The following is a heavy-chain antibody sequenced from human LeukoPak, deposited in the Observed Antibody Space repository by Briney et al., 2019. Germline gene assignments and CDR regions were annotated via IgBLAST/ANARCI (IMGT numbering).Heavy chain of an antibody. J-gene: IGHJ4*02. CDR1: GGSISSGSYY. V-gene: IGHV4-61*02. CDR3: ARGAHYYDSSGYYPSFDY. D-gene: IGHD3-22*01. CDR2: IYTSGST. Sequence: PSETLSLTCTVSGGSISSGSYYWSWIRQPAGKGLEWIGRIYTSGSTNYNPSLKSRVTISVDTSKSQFSLKLSSVTAADTAVYYCARGAHYYDSSGYYPSFDYWGQGTLVTVSS.